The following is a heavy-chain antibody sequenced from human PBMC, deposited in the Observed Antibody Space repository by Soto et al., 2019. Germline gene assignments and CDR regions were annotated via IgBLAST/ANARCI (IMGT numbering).Heavy chain of an antibody. CDR3: ANGPDGGRYFQH. CDR1: GFTFSSYG. Sequence: QVQLVESGGGVVQPGRSLRLSCAASGFTFSSYGMHWVRQAPGKGLEWVVVISYDGSNKYYADSVKGRFTISRDNSKNTLYLQMNSLRAEDTAVYYCANGPDGGRYFQHWGQGTLVTVSS. J-gene: IGHJ1*01. CDR2: ISYDGSNK. V-gene: IGHV3-30*18.